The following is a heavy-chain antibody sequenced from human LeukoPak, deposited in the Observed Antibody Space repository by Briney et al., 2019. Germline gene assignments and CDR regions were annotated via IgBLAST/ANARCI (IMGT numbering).Heavy chain of an antibody. D-gene: IGHD3-22*01. J-gene: IGHJ4*02. CDR3: ARVKSYYDSSGYYLRGYYFDY. CDR1: GGSIGSYY. Sequence: SETLSLTCTVSGGSIGSYYWSWIRQPPGKGLERIGYIYYSGSTNYNPSLKSRVTISVDTSKNQFSLKLSSVTAADAAMYYCARVKSYYDSSGYYLRGYYFDYWGQGTLVTVSS. V-gene: IGHV4-59*01. CDR2: IYYSGST.